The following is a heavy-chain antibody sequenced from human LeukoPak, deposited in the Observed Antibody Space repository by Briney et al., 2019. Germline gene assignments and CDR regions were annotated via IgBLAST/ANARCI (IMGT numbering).Heavy chain of an antibody. Sequence: PGGSLRLSCAASGFTFSSYSMNWVRQAPGKGLEWVSSISSSSSYIYYADSVKGRFTISRDNAKNSLYLQMNSLRAEDTAVYYCARDPSVVVTATPDYWGQGTFVTVSS. J-gene: IGHJ4*02. CDR1: GFTFSSYS. CDR2: ISSSSSYI. V-gene: IGHV3-21*01. D-gene: IGHD2-21*02. CDR3: ARDPSVVVTATPDY.